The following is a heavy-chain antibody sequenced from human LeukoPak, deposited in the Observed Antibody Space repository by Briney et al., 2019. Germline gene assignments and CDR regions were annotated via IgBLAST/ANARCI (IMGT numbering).Heavy chain of an antibody. Sequence: GSLRLSCAVSGFTISSYAMSWVRQAPGKGLEWVAVIWYDGTSKDYADSVKGRFTFSRDNSKNTLYLQMNSLTVEDTAVYYCARSQSSSLIDYWGQGTLVTVSS. D-gene: IGHD6-13*01. V-gene: IGHV3-33*08. J-gene: IGHJ4*02. CDR1: GFTISSYA. CDR2: IWYDGTSK. CDR3: ARSQSSSLIDY.